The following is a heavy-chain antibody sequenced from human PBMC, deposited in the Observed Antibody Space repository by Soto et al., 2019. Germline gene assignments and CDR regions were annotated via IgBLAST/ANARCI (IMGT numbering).Heavy chain of an antibody. Sequence: GGSLRLSCAASGFTFSSYAMSWVRQAPGKGLEWVSAISGSGGSTYYADSVKGRFTISRDNSKNTLYLQMNSLRAEDTAVYYCVQDIVVVVAAPPANWGQGTLVTVSS. CDR1: GFTFSSYA. D-gene: IGHD2-15*01. CDR3: VQDIVVVVAAPPAN. CDR2: ISGSGGST. J-gene: IGHJ4*02. V-gene: IGHV3-23*01.